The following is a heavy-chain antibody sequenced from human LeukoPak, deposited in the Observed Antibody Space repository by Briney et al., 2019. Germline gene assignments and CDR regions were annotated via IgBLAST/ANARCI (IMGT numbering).Heavy chain of an antibody. CDR1: PASINGYY. CDR3: ARARVGYCNSSSCYAIPFDY. CDR2: IYSSGST. Sequence: PSETLSLTCTVSPASINGYYWSWIRQPPGKGPEWIGYIYSSGSTKYNPSLKSRVTISVATSRNQFSLKLSSVTAAETDFYSGARARVGYCNSSSCYAIPFDYWGQGTLVTVSS. J-gene: IGHJ4*02. D-gene: IGHD2-2*01. V-gene: IGHV4-59*01.